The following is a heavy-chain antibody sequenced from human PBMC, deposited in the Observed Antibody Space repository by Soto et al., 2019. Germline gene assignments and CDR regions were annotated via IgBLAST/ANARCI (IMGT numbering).Heavy chain of an antibody. CDR2: INAGNGNT. J-gene: IGHJ5*02. CDR3: ASGSIRFGELLGWFDP. V-gene: IGHV1-3*01. Sequence: QVQLVQSGAEVKKPGASVKVSCKASGYTFTSYAMHWVRQAPGQRLEWMGWINAGNGNTKYSQKFQGRVTITRDTSASTAYMELSSLRSEDTAVYYCASGSIRFGELLGWFDPWGQGTLVTVSS. D-gene: IGHD3-10*01. CDR1: GYTFTSYA.